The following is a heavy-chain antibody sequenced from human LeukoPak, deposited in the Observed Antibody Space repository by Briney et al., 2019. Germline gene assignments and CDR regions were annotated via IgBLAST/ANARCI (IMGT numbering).Heavy chain of an antibody. J-gene: IGHJ4*02. D-gene: IGHD1-26*01. V-gene: IGHV3-48*01. CDR3: ARDYDGGATDY. CDR1: GFIFSSYS. Sequence: GGSLRLSCAASGFIFSSYSMNWVRQAPGKGLEWVSFISSSSSTIYYADSVKGRFTISRDNAKNSLYLQMNSLRAEDTAVYYCARDYDGGATDYWGQGTLVTVSS. CDR2: ISSSSSTI.